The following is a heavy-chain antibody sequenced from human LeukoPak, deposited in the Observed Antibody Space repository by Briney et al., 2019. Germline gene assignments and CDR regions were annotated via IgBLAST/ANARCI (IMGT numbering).Heavy chain of an antibody. Sequence: GGSLRLSCAASGLTFSSYSMNWVRQAPGKGLEWVSSISSSSSYIYYADSVKGRFTISRDSAKNSLYLQMNSLRAEDTAVYYCARDLSKSGYYFDYWGQGTLVTVSS. D-gene: IGHD4-11*01. J-gene: IGHJ4*02. CDR2: ISSSSSYI. V-gene: IGHV3-21*01. CDR3: ARDLSKSGYYFDY. CDR1: GLTFSSYS.